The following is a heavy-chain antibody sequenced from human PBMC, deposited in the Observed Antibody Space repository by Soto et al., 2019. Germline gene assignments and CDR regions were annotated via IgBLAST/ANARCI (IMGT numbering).Heavy chain of an antibody. CDR1: DGSMNSDSSY. D-gene: IGHD3-22*01. J-gene: IGHJ5*01. V-gene: IGHV4-39*01. CDR2: INHSGST. Sequence: SETLSLTCRVSDGSMNSDSSYWGWIRQPPGKGLEWIGVINHSGSTYHNLPLKGRVTMSVDASRNQFSLKLTSMTAADTAVYYCARLGGYVSVGYYYLWDSWGQGTLVTVSS. CDR3: ARLGGYVSVGYYYLWDS.